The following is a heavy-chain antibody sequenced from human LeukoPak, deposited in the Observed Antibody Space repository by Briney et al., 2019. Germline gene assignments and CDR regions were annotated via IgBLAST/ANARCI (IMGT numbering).Heavy chain of an antibody. D-gene: IGHD6-13*01. CDR1: GGSISSYY. Sequence: SETLSLTCTVSGGSISSYYWSWIRQPPGKGLEWIGYIYDSGSTNYNPSLKSRVTISVDTSKNQFSLKVSSVTAADTAVYYCARAGYSSSWLYNWFDPWGQGTLVTVSS. J-gene: IGHJ5*02. V-gene: IGHV4-59*12. CDR3: ARAGYSSSWLYNWFDP. CDR2: IYDSGST.